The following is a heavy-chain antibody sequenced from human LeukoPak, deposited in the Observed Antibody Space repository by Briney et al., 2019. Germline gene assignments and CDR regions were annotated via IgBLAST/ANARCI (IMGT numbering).Heavy chain of an antibody. CDR3: AREGVGATKRGAFDY. J-gene: IGHJ4*02. CDR1: GGTFSSYA. CDR2: IIPIFGTA. Sequence: SVKVSCKASGGTFSSYAISWVRRAPGQGLEWMGGIIPIFGTANYAQKFQGRVTITADKSTSTAYMELGSLRFEDTAVYYCAREGVGATKRGAFDYWGQGTLVTVSS. V-gene: IGHV1-69*06. D-gene: IGHD1-26*01.